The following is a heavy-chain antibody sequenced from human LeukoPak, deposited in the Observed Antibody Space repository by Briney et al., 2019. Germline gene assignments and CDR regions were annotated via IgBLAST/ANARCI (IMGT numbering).Heavy chain of an antibody. D-gene: IGHD6-19*01. Sequence: ASVKVSCKASGYMFTGYYMHWVRQAPGQGLEWLGWITPNSGDTSYAQKFQGRVTMTRDTSSSTAYMELSSLRSDDTAVYYCARTVTGTWGPLDYWGQGTLVTVSP. J-gene: IGHJ4*02. CDR2: ITPNSGDT. CDR1: GYMFTGYY. CDR3: ARTVTGTWGPLDY. V-gene: IGHV1-2*02.